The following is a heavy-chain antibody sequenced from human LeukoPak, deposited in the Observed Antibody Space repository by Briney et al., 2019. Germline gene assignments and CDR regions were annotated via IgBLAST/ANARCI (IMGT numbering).Heavy chain of an antibody. CDR3: AKTGAVVIVYYFDY. Sequence: GGTLRLSCAASGFTFSSYGMSWVRQAPGKGLEWVSAISGSGDSTYYADSMKGRFTISRDNSKNTLYLQMNSLRAEDTAVYYCAKTGAVVIVYYFDYWGQGTLVTVSS. V-gene: IGHV3-23*01. J-gene: IGHJ4*02. D-gene: IGHD3-22*01. CDR2: ISGSGDST. CDR1: GFTFSSYG.